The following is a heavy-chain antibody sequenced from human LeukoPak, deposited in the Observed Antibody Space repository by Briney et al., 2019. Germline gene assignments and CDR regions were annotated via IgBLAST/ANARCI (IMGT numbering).Heavy chain of an antibody. CDR2: ISISRTT. J-gene: IGHJ6*02. CDR1: GFTFSSYS. V-gene: IGHV3-48*02. CDR3: ARDRKEPTNYYYYGMDV. D-gene: IGHD1-26*01. Sequence: GGSLRLSCAASGFTFSSYSMSWVRQAPGKGLEWVSYISISRTTYYADSVKGRFTISRDNAKNSLYLQMSSLRDEDTAVYYCARDRKEPTNYYYYGMDVWGQGTTVTVSS.